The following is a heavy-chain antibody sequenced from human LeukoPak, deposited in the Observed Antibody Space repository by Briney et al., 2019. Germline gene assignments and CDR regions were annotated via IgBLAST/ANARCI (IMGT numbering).Heavy chain of an antibody. CDR1: GYTFTGYY. CDR2: INPNSGGT. Sequence: ASVKVSCKASGYTFTGYYMHWVRQATGQGLEWMGRINPNSGGTNYAQKFQGRVTMTRDTSISTAYMELSRLRSDDTAVYYCAREPYPIRYDILAPGSYGMDVWGQGTTVTVSS. CDR3: AREPYPIRYDILAPGSYGMDV. D-gene: IGHD3-9*01. J-gene: IGHJ6*02. V-gene: IGHV1-2*06.